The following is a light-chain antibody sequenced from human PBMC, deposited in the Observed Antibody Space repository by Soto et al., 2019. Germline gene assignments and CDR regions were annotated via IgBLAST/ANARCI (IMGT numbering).Light chain of an antibody. J-gene: IGLJ2*01. V-gene: IGLV2-14*01. CDR1: SSDVGAYKY. CDR3: ASYTSSSTLVV. Sequence: QSVLTQPASVSGSPGQSITISCTGSSSDVGAYKYVSWYQQHPGKAPKLLIYEVSKRPLGVSNRFSGSKSGYTASLTISGLQAEDEADYCCASYTSSSTLVVFGGGTKLTVL. CDR2: EVS.